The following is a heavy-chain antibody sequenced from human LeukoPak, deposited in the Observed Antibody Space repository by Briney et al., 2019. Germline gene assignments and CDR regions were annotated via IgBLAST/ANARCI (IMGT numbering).Heavy chain of an antibody. J-gene: IGHJ5*02. CDR1: GGSFSGYY. CDR3: ARTWQWLSWFDP. CDR2: INHSGST. V-gene: IGHV4-34*01. Sequence: SETLSLTCAVYGGSFSGYYWSWIRQPPGKGLEWIGKINHSGSTNYNPSLKSRVTISVDTSKNQFSLKLSSVTAADTAVYYCARTWQWLSWFDPWGQGTLVTVSS. D-gene: IGHD6-19*01.